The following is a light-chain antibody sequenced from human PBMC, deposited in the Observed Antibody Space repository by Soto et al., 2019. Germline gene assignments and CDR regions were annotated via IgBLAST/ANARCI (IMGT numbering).Light chain of an antibody. CDR2: GAS. CDR1: QTVTSN. V-gene: IGKV3-15*01. J-gene: IGKJ1*01. Sequence: EIVMTQSPATLSVSPGERATLSCRASQSVASQTVTSNVAWYQQKPGQAPRLVIYGASSRATAVPARFSGSGTGPEFTITISSLQSEDFAVYYCQQYDNWPQTFGQGTRVEI. CDR3: QQYDNWPQT.